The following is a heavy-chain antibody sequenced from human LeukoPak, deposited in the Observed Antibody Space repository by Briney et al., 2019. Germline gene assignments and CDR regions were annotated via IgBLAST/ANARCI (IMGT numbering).Heavy chain of an antibody. J-gene: IGHJ4*02. Sequence: ASVKVSCKASGYTFTGYYMHWVRQAPGQGPEWLGWINLNSGATNYALKFHGRVTMTRDTSISTVYMELSSLRSDDTALYYCARDRYSSGWYGLDYWGQGTLVTVSS. CDR2: INLNSGAT. CDR1: GYTFTGYY. V-gene: IGHV1-2*02. D-gene: IGHD6-13*01. CDR3: ARDRYSSGWYGLDY.